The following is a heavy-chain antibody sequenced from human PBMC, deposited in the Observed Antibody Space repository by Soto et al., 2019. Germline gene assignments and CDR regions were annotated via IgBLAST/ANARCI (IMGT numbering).Heavy chain of an antibody. D-gene: IGHD3-3*01. CDR3: ARLEYYYMDV. J-gene: IGHJ6*03. CDR1: GERVSSYW. Sequence: GESQKISGKGCGERVSSYWSGWVRQMPGKGLEWMGIIYPGDSDTRYSPSFQGQVTISADKSISTAYLQWSSLKASDTAMYYCARLEYYYMDVWCKGTTVTVSS. CDR2: IYPGDSDT. V-gene: IGHV5-51*01.